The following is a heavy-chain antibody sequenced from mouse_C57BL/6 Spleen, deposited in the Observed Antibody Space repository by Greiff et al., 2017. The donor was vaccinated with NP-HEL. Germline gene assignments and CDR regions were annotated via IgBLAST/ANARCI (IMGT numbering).Heavy chain of an antibody. J-gene: IGHJ4*01. D-gene: IGHD1-1*01. V-gene: IGHV1-64*01. CDR2: IHPNSGRT. CDR1: GYTFTSYW. CDR3: ARKDYGSSGYAMDY. Sequence: QVQLQQSGAELVKPGASVKLSCKASGYTFTSYWMHWVTQRPGQGLEWIGMIHPNSGRTNYNEKFKSKATLTVDKSSSTAYMQLSSLTSEDSAVYYCARKDYGSSGYAMDYWGQGTSVTVSS.